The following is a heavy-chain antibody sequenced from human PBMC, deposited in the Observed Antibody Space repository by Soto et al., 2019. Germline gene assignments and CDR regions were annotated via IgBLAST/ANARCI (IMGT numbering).Heavy chain of an antibody. CDR1: RGFFSGYY. D-gene: IGHD3-10*01. Sequence: PXGILSLTIEVHRGFFSGYYWTWIRQSPGKGLEWIAEINHAGSTNSNPSLRGRVTTSIDTSKNQFSLMLTSVTAADTAVYFCARRMFRRSNTIRAVNYYALDVWGQGTTVTVSS. CDR3: ARRMFRRSNTIRAVNYYALDV. CDR2: INHAGST. V-gene: IGHV4-34*01. J-gene: IGHJ6*02.